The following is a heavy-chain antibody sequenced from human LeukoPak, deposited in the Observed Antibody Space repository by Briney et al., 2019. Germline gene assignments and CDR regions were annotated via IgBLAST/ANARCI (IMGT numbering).Heavy chain of an antibody. CDR3: ARDSVNIVVVPAAIVDPYYYYMDV. CDR1: GGSISSYY. Sequence: SETLSLTCTVSGGSISSYYWTWIRRPAGKGLKGFGGIITRGSTNYNPSLKSRVTISVDKSKNQFSLKLSSVTAADTAVYYCARDSVNIVVVPAAIVDPYYYYMDVWGKGTTVTVSS. CDR2: IITRGST. D-gene: IGHD2-2*01. V-gene: IGHV4-4*07. J-gene: IGHJ6*03.